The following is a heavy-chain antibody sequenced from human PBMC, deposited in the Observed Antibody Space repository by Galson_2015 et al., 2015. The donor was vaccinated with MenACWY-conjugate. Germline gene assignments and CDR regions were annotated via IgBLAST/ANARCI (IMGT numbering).Heavy chain of an antibody. J-gene: IGHJ3*02. V-gene: IGHV3-13*01. D-gene: IGHD5-12*01. CDR2: IGSAGDT. CDR1: GFTFSNYD. CDR3: ARATMHAFDM. Sequence: SLRLSCAAAGFTFSNYDMHWVRQGTGKGLEWVSVIGSAGDTYYAGSAKGRFTISRENAKNSLYLQLNSLRGEDTAVYYCARATMHAFDMWGQGTMVTVSS.